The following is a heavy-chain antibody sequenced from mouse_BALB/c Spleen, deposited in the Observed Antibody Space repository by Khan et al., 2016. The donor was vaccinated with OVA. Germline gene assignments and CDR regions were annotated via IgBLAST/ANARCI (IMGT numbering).Heavy chain of an antibody. CDR1: GYTFTSNT. D-gene: IGHD1-1*01. CDR2: INPSSGYT. J-gene: IGHJ4*01. Sequence: QVQLQQSGAELARPGASVKMSCKASGYTFTSNTMHWVKQRPGQGLEWIGYINPSSGYTNYNQNFKDKATLTADKSSSTAYMQLGSLTSEDSAVYYCARRTTVDTMDYWGQGTSVTVSA. V-gene: IGHV1-4*01. CDR3: ARRTTVDTMDY.